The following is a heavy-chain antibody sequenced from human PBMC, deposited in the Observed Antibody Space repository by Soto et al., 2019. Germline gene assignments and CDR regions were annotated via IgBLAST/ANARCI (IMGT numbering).Heavy chain of an antibody. Sequence: GGSLRLSCAASGFTFSNARINWVRQAPGKGLEWVSAISGSGGSTYYADSVKGRFTISRDNSKNTLYLQMNSLRAEDTAAYYCAKDRRDSSGYSPIWGQGTMVTVSS. V-gene: IGHV3-23*01. CDR2: ISGSGGST. CDR3: AKDRRDSSGYSPI. D-gene: IGHD3-22*01. J-gene: IGHJ3*02. CDR1: GFTFSNAR.